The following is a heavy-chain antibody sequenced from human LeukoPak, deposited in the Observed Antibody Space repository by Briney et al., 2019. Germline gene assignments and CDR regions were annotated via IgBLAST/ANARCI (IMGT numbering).Heavy chain of an antibody. V-gene: IGHV3-30-3*01. CDR2: ISYDGSNK. J-gene: IGHJ4*02. D-gene: IGHD5-24*01. Sequence: GRSLRLSCAASGFTFSSYAMHWVRQAPGKGLEWVAVISYDGSNKYYADSVKGRFTISRDNAKNSLYLQMNSLRAEDTAVYYCARGTQLGYWGQGTLVTVSS. CDR1: GFTFSSYA. CDR3: ARGTQLGY.